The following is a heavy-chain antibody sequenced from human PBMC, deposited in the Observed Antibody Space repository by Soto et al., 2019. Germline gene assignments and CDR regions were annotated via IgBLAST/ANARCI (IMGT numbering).Heavy chain of an antibody. J-gene: IGHJ4*02. CDR1: GYTFSSYT. Sequence: QVQFVQSGAEVKKPGASVKVSCKASGYTFSSYTMHWVRQAPGQRLEWMGWINAGNGDTKYSQNFQGRITITRDASATTVYMELSSLRSEDTAVYYCARYFDRGDYDLDSWGQGTLVTVSS. CDR2: INAGNGDT. D-gene: IGHD3-22*01. V-gene: IGHV1-3*01. CDR3: ARYFDRGDYDLDS.